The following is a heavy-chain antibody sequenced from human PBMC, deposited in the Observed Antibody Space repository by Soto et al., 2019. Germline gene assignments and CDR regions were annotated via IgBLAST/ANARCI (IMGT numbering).Heavy chain of an antibody. Sequence: TLSLTCTVSGDSIESGRSYWTWIRQKSGKGLEWIGFIDKSGATHYNPSLKSRLRISVDTSKNQFSLKLTSVTAAYTAVYYCARDVAGNPGYDDYFDFWGQGIRVTASS. V-gene: IGHV4-31*03. CDR3: ARDVAGNPGYDDYFDF. CDR1: GDSIESGRSY. J-gene: IGHJ4*02. D-gene: IGHD3-3*01. CDR2: IDKSGAT.